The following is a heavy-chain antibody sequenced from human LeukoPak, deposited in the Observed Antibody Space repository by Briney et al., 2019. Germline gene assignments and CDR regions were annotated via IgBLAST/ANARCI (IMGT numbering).Heavy chain of an antibody. Sequence: GGSLRLSCAASGFTFGSYAMNWVRQAPGKGLEWVSGISGSGGSTYYADSVKGQFTISRDNSKNTLYLHMNSLSAEDTAVYYCAKVTAVAAKNTYYFDYWGQGTLVTVSS. D-gene: IGHD6-13*01. CDR2: ISGSGGST. CDR3: AKVTAVAAKNTYYFDY. J-gene: IGHJ4*02. V-gene: IGHV3-23*01. CDR1: GFTFGSYA.